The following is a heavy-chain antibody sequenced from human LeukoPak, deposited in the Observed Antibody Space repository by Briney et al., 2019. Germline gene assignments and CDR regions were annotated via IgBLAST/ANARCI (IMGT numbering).Heavy chain of an antibody. D-gene: IGHD6-13*01. CDR3: ARLRSSSWYTVDY. CDR1: GYTFPYSW. V-gene: IGHV5-51*01. J-gene: IGHJ4*02. Sequence: GESLKISCKGSGYTFPYSWIAWVRQMPGKGLEWMGIIYPDDSDTRYSPSFQGLVTISADKSITTAYLQWSSLKASDTAMYYCARLRSSSWYTVDYWGQGTLVTVSS. CDR2: IYPDDSDT.